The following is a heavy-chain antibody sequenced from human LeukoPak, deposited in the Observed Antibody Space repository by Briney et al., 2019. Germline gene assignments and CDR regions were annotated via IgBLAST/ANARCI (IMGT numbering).Heavy chain of an antibody. J-gene: IGHJ3*02. D-gene: IGHD2-15*01. CDR1: GYTFTGYY. V-gene: IGHV1-2*02. CDR3: ARDYRKGYCSGGSCYTPVAFDI. CDR2: INPNSGGT. Sequence: ASVKVSCKASGYTFTGYYMHWVRQAPGQGLEWMGWINPNSGGTNYAQKFQGRVTMTGDTSISTAYMELSRLRSDDTAVYYCARDYRKGYCSGGSCYTPVAFDIWGQGTMVTVSS.